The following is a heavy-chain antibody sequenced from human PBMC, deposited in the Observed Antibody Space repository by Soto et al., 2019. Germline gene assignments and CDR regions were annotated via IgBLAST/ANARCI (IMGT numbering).Heavy chain of an antibody. J-gene: IGHJ6*02. CDR3: ARRRYYDSSGYYHYYYYGMDV. V-gene: IGHV5-51*01. CDR2: IWPGDSDT. Sequence: GESLKISCRGSGYRFTSHWISWVRQMPGKGLEWMGVIWPGDSDTRYSPSFQGQVTISADKSISTAYLQWSSLKASDTAMYYCARRRYYDSSGYYHYYYYGMDVWGQGTTVTVSS. CDR1: GYRFTSHW. D-gene: IGHD3-22*01.